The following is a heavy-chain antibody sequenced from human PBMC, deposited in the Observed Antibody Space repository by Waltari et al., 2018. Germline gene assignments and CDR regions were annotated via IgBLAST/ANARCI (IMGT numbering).Heavy chain of an antibody. CDR3: ARGGSSSSLYYYYYGMDV. J-gene: IGHJ6*02. CDR2: INSDGSST. CDR1: GFTFSSYW. D-gene: IGHD6-6*01. V-gene: IGHV3-74*01. Sequence: EVQLVESGGGLVQPGGSLRLSCAASGFTFSSYWMHWVRQATGQGLVWVSRINSDGSSTSYADSVKGRFTISRDNAKNTLYLQMNSLRAEDTAVYYCARGGSSSSLYYYYYGMDVWGQGTTVTVSS.